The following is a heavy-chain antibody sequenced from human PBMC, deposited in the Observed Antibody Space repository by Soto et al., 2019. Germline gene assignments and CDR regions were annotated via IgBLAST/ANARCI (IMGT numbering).Heavy chain of an antibody. CDR3: ARDIGYGGN. Sequence: EVQLVESGGGLVQPGGSLRLSCAASGFTFSTSWMHWVRQTPGKGLVWVSHINPDGSITNYADSAEGRFTISRDNAKNTLFLQMNNLRAEDTSVYFCARDIGYGGNWGQGTLVTVSS. D-gene: IGHD3-16*01. CDR2: INPDGSIT. J-gene: IGHJ4*02. V-gene: IGHV3-74*01. CDR1: GFTFSTSW.